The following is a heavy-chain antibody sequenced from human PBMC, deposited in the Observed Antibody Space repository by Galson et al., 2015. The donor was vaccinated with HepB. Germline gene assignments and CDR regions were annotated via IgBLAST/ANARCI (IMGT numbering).Heavy chain of an antibody. CDR2: TYYRSKWYN. D-gene: IGHD2-21*01. V-gene: IGHV6-1*01. J-gene: IGHJ3*01. CDR3: ARMGEDDAFDV. Sequence: CAISGDSVSSDRAGWNWVRQSPSRGLEWLGRTYYRSKWYNDYAISVEGRITINPDTSKNQFSLQLNSLTPEDAAVYYCARMGEDDAFDVWGQGTMVTVSS. CDR1: GDSVSSDRAG.